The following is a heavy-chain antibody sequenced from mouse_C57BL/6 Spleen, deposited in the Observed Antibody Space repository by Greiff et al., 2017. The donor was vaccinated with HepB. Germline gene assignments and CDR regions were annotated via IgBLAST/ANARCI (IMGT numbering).Heavy chain of an antibody. J-gene: IGHJ1*03. CDR2: INPGSGGT. V-gene: IGHV1-54*01. Sequence: QVQLKQSGAELVRPGTSVKVSCKASGYAFTNYLIEWVKQRPGQGLEWIGVINPGSGGTNYNEKFKGKATLTADKSSSTAYMQLSSLTSEDSAVYFCAREPPITTVVGGYFDVWGTGTTVTVSS. D-gene: IGHD1-1*01. CDR3: AREPPITTVVGGYFDV. CDR1: GYAFTNYL.